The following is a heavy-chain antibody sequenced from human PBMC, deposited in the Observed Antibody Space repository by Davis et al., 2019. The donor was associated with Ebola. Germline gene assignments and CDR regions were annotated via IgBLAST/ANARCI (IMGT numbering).Heavy chain of an antibody. CDR3: ATSFYGDYACDY. J-gene: IGHJ4*02. V-gene: IGHV3-30*02. CDR2: IRYDGSNK. D-gene: IGHD4-17*01. CDR1: GFTFSSYG. Sequence: GESLKISCAASGFTFSSYGMHWVRQAPGKGLEWVAFIRYDGSNKYYADSVKGRFTISRDNAKNSLYLQMNSLRDEDTAVYYCATSFYGDYACDYWGQGTLVTVSS.